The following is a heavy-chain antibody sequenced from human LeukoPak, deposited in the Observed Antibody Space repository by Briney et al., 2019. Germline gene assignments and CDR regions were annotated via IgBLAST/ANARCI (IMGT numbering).Heavy chain of an antibody. CDR2: INHTGST. CDR3: ARLHYGGNYGYYYYYMDV. J-gene: IGHJ6*03. V-gene: IGHV4-34*01. CDR1: GGSFSGYY. Sequence: SETLSLTCAVYGGSFSGYYWSWIRQPPGKGLEWIGEINHTGSTNYNPSLKSRGTISVDTSKNQFSLKLSSVTAADTAVYYCARLHYGGNYGYYYYYMDVWGKGTTVTVSS. D-gene: IGHD4-23*01.